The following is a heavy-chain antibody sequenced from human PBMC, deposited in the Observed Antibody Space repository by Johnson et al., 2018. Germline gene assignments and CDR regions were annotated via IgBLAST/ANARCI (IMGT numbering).Heavy chain of an antibody. J-gene: IGHJ3*02. CDR3: TKDLNLKTYYVILTGYTDAFDI. D-gene: IGHD3-9*01. V-gene: IGHV3-30*18. Sequence: QVQLVESGGGVVQPGKSLRLSCAASRFTFSTYCMHRVRQAPGKGLEWVAVISCDGSKKYCADSVKGRFTISRDNSKNTLYLQMNSLRTDDTAVYYCTKDLNLKTYYVILTGYTDAFDIWGQGTTVTVSS. CDR1: RFTFSTYC. CDR2: ISCDGSKK.